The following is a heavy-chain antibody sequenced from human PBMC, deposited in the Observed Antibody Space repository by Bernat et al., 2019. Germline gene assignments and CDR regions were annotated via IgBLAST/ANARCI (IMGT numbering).Heavy chain of an antibody. CDR2: IWNDGSKK. CDR1: GFTFSNHG. J-gene: IGHJ3*02. D-gene: IGHD6-25*01. V-gene: IGHV3-33*01. CDR3: ARSVLGDSGGKGDDFDI. Sequence: EPGGGVVQPGRSLRLSCVGSGFTFSNHGMHWVRQAPGKGLEWVAVIWNDGSKKYYTESVQGRFTISRDDSKSTLFLQMSSLGIEDTAVYYCARSVLGDSGGKGDDFDIWGQGTVVTVSS.